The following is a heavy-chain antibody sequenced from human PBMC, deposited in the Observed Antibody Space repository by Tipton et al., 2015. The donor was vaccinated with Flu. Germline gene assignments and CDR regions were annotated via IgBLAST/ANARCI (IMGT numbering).Heavy chain of an antibody. D-gene: IGHD4-11*01. CDR3: ARRDYSNYVSDPKNWFDP. V-gene: IGHV4-38-2*01. CDR2: IYHSGTT. J-gene: IGHJ5*02. Sequence: GLVKPSETLSLSCDVSGYSITSAYYWGWVRQPPGQGLEWIGSIYHSGTTYYNPSLKSRVALSVDRSKNQFSLKVISVTAADTAVYYCARRDYSNYVSDPKNWFDPWGQGTLVTVSA. CDR1: GYSITSAYY.